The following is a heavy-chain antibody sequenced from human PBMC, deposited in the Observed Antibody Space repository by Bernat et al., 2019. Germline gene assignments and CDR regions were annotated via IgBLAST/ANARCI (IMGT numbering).Heavy chain of an antibody. V-gene: IGHV3-30-3*01. CDR1: RFTFSTYA. CDR2: ISYDGSTK. CDR3: AREPSGGITLFATLDY. Sequence: QVQLVESGGGVVQPGTSLRLSCAASRFTFSTYAMHWVRQAPGKGLEWVALISYDGSTKSFADSVKGRFTISRANSTNTLYLQMNSLRAEDAAVYYCAREPSGGITLFATLDYWGQGPLVTVSS. D-gene: IGHD3-3*01. J-gene: IGHJ4*02.